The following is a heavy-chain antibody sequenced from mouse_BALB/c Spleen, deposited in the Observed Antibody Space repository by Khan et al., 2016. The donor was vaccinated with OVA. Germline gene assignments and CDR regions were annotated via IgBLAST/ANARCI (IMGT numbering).Heavy chain of an antibody. CDR3: ARSNSYWYFDV. J-gene: IGHJ1*01. Sequence: QIQLVQSGPELKKPGETVKISCKASGYTFTNYGMNWVKQAPGKGLTWMGWIDTYTGEPTYADDFKGRSAFSLETSASTAYLQIKNLKNEDTATYFCARSNSYWYFDVWGAGTTVTVSS. CDR2: IDTYTGEP. V-gene: IGHV9-3-1*01. D-gene: IGHD4-1*02. CDR1: GYTFTNYG.